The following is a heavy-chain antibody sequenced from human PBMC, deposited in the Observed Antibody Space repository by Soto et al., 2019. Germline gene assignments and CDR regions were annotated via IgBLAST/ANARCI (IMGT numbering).Heavy chain of an antibody. D-gene: IGHD3-22*01. CDR1: GYTFTSYG. V-gene: IGHV1-18*04. J-gene: IGHJ3*02. CDR3: ARDLLSLSKSITTYYYDSSGYGLFDI. Sequence: ASVKVSCKASGYTFTSYGISWVRQAPGQGLEWMGWISAYNGNTNYAQKLQGRVTMTTDTSTSTAYMELRSLRSDDTAVYYCARDLLSLSKSITTYYYDSSGYGLFDIWGQGTMVTVSS. CDR2: ISAYNGNT.